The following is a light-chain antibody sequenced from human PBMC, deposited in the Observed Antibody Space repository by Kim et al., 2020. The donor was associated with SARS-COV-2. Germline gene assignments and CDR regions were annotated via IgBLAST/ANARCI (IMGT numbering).Light chain of an antibody. Sequence: DVVMTQSPLSLPVTLGQPASISCRSSQSLVYSDGNTYLNWFQQRPGQSPRRLIYKVSNRDSGVPDRFSGSGSGTDFTLKISGVEAGDVGVYYCMQGIHQITFGQGTRLEIK. V-gene: IGKV2-30*01. CDR2: KVS. J-gene: IGKJ5*01. CDR3: MQGIHQIT. CDR1: QSLVYSDGNTY.